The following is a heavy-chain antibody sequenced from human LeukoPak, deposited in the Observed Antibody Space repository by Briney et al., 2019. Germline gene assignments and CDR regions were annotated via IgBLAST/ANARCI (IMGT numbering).Heavy chain of an antibody. Sequence: GASVKVSCKASGGTFSSYAIGWVRQAPGQGLEWMGRIIPILGIANYAQKFQGRVTITADKSTSTAYMELSSLRSEDTAVYYCARDDRFYDSSGYYPRSDAFDIWGQGQWSPSLQ. CDR1: GGTFSSYA. V-gene: IGHV1-69*04. D-gene: IGHD3-22*01. CDR3: ARDDRFYDSSGYYPRSDAFDI. J-gene: IGHJ3*02. CDR2: IIPILGIA.